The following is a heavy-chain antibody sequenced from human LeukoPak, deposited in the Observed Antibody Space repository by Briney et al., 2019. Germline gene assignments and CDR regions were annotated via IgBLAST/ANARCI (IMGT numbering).Heavy chain of an antibody. Sequence: GGSLRLSCAASGFTFSSYWMSWVRQAPGKGLEWMANIKQDGSEKYYVDSVKGRFTISRDNAKNSLYLQMNSLRAEDTAVYYSASETIKGLAIWGQGTLVTVSS. CDR3: ASETIKGLAI. D-gene: IGHD3-9*01. J-gene: IGHJ4*02. CDR2: IKQDGSEK. CDR1: GFTFSSYW. V-gene: IGHV3-7*01.